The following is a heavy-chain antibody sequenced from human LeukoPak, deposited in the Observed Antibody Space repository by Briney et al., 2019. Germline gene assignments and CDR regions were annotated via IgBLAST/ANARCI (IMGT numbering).Heavy chain of an antibody. D-gene: IGHD6-6*01. V-gene: IGHV4-39*07. Sequence: SETLSLTCAVYGGSFSSSSYYWGWIRQPPGKGLEWIGSIYYSGSTYYNPSLKSRVTISVDTSKNQFSLKLSSVTAADTAVYYCASIVEGHGQLVLWNYYYYMDVWGKGTTVTVSS. CDR2: IYYSGST. CDR1: GGSFSSSSYY. J-gene: IGHJ6*03. CDR3: ASIVEGHGQLVLWNYYYYMDV.